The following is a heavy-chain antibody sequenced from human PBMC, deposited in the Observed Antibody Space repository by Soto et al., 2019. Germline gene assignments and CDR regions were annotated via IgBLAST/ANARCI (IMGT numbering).Heavy chain of an antibody. CDR2: ISGSGGST. CDR1: GFTFSSYA. D-gene: IGHD6-19*01. J-gene: IGHJ6*03. CDR3: AKDASSGFGYYYYMDV. Sequence: GGSLRLSCAASGFTFSSYAMSWVRQAPGKGLEWVSAISGSGGSTYYADSVKGRFTISRDNSKNTLYLQMNSLRAEDTAVYYCAKDASSGFGYYYYMDVWGKGTTVTVSS. V-gene: IGHV3-23*01.